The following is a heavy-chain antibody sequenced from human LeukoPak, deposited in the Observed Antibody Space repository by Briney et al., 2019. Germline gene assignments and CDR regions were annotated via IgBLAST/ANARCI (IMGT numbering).Heavy chain of an antibody. D-gene: IGHD3-22*01. CDR2: ISSGSSTI. J-gene: IGHJ4*02. CDR1: GFTFTNYN. Sequence: GGSLRLSCAASGFTFTNYNMNWVRQTPGKGLEWVSHISSGSSTIYYTDSVKGRFTISRDNAKNSLYLQMNSPRDEDTAVYYCARGYYDSSGYLTFDYWGQGTLVTVSS. V-gene: IGHV3-48*02. CDR3: ARGYYDSSGYLTFDY.